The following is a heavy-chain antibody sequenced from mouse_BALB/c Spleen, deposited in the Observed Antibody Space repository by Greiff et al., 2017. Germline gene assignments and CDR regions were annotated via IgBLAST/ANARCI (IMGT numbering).Heavy chain of an antibody. CDR3: ARHDGYPLSYWYFDV. Sequence: EVQLVESGGGLVQPGGSLKLSCAASGFTFSSYTMSWVRQTPEKRLEWVAYISNGGGSTYYPDTVKGRFTISRDNAKNTLYLQMSSLKSEDTAMYYCARHDGYPLSYWYFDVWGAGTTVTVSS. D-gene: IGHD2-3*01. V-gene: IGHV5-12-2*01. J-gene: IGHJ1*01. CDR1: GFTFSSYT. CDR2: ISNGGGST.